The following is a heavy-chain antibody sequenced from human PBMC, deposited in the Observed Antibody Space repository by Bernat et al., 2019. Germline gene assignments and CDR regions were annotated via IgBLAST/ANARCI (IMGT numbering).Heavy chain of an antibody. D-gene: IGHD4-11*01. V-gene: IGHV4-61*01. CDR2: ISYSGST. CDR3: ARDRDSKNNWFDP. Sequence: QVQLQESGPGLVKPSETLSLTCTVSGGSVSSGSYSWSWIRQPPGKGLEWIGYISYSGSTNYNPSLKSRVTISVDTSKNQFSLKLNSVTPADTAGYYCARDRDSKNNWFDPWGQGTLVTVSS. CDR1: GGSVSSGSYS. J-gene: IGHJ5*02.